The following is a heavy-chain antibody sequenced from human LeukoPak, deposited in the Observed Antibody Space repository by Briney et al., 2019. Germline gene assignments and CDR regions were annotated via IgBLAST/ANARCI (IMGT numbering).Heavy chain of an antibody. CDR3: ARIIFAGLRAFDK. D-gene: IGHD3-10*01. Sequence: ASVKVSCKTSGYTFTSHDIHWVRQATGQDLEWLGWMNPNNGKAAYAQKFQGRITMTRNTAIRTAYMELSSLTSGDTAIYYCARIIFAGLRAFDKWGQGTMVTVSS. CDR1: GYTFTSHD. CDR2: MNPNNGKA. J-gene: IGHJ3*02. V-gene: IGHV1-8*01.